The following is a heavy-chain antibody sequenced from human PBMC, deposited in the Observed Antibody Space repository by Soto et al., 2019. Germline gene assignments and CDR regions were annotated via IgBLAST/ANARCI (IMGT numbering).Heavy chain of an antibody. D-gene: IGHD2-15*01. J-gene: IGHJ4*02. V-gene: IGHV3-74*01. CDR2: INSDGSST. CDR1: GFTFSSYW. Sequence: EVQLVESGGALVQPGGSLRLSCAVSGFTFSSYWMHWVRQAPGKGLVWVSRINSDGSSTSYADSVKGRFTISRDNAKNTLYLQMNSLRAEDTAVYYCARTSLVVAAATREDYWGQGTLVTVSS. CDR3: ARTSLVVAAATREDY.